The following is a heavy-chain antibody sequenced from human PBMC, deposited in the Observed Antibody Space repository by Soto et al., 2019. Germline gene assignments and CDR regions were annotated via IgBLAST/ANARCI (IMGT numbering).Heavy chain of an antibody. CDR1: GGSLSSSSYY. CDR2: IYYSGST. V-gene: IGHV4-39*01. CDR3: AGPTAAGTDNYYYYYGKDV. Sequence: PSETLSLTCIVSGGSLSSSSYYWGWIRQPPGKGLEWIGSIYYSGSTYYNPSLKSRVTISVDTSKNQFSLKLSSVTAADTAVYYCAGPTAAGTDNYYYYYGKDVWGQGTKVTVS. J-gene: IGHJ6*02. D-gene: IGHD6-13*01.